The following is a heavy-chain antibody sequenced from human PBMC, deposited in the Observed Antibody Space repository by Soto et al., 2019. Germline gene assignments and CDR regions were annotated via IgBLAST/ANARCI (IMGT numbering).Heavy chain of an antibody. CDR3: AIQGDSSSWYEGLYYFDY. Sequence: EVQLLESGGGLVQPGGSLRLSCAASGFTFSSYAMSWVRQAPGKGLEWVSAISGSGGSTYYADSVKGRFTISRDNSKNTLYLQMNNLRAEDTAVYYCAIQGDSSSWYEGLYYFDYWGQGTLVTVSS. D-gene: IGHD6-13*01. CDR2: ISGSGGST. V-gene: IGHV3-23*01. J-gene: IGHJ4*02. CDR1: GFTFSSYA.